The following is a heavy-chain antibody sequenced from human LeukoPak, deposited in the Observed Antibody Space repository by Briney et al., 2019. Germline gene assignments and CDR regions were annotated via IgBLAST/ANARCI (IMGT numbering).Heavy chain of an antibody. CDR2: INPNSGGT. Sequence: ASAKVSCKASGYTFTGYYMHWVRQAPGQGLEWMGWINPNSGGTNYAQKFQGRVTMTRDTSISTAYMELSRLRSDDTAVYYCARDHGPYSSGWYGNGDYWGQGTLVTVSS. V-gene: IGHV1-2*02. J-gene: IGHJ4*02. D-gene: IGHD6-19*01. CDR3: ARDHGPYSSGWYGNGDY. CDR1: GYTFTGYY.